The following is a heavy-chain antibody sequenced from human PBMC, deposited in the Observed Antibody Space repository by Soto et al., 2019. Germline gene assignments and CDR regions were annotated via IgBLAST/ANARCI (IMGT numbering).Heavy chain of an antibody. V-gene: IGHV4-34*01. Sequence: QGELQPWGAGLLKPSEDLALPRRGFCGAFSGYHLRLVRPPPREGLGGIGEINHSGSTNYNPSLKSRVTISVDTSKNQFSLKLSSVTAADTAVYYCAARDVVVPAAYNWFDPWGQGTLVTVSS. CDR3: AARDVVVPAAYNWFDP. J-gene: IGHJ5*02. D-gene: IGHD2-2*01. CDR2: INHSGST. CDR1: CGAFSGYH.